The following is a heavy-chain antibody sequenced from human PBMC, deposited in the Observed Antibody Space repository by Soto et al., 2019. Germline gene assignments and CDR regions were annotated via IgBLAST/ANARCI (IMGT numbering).Heavy chain of an antibody. Sequence: PGGSLRLSCAASGFTFSSYWMFWVRQVPGKGPVWVSRINGDGSSTYYADSARGRFTISRDNAENSVYLEMESLRDEDTALYYCARDVDADFRTDFDYWGRGTLVTVSS. CDR3: ARDVDADFRTDFDY. V-gene: IGHV3-74*01. CDR1: GFTFSSYW. J-gene: IGHJ4*02. D-gene: IGHD4-17*01. CDR2: INGDGSST.